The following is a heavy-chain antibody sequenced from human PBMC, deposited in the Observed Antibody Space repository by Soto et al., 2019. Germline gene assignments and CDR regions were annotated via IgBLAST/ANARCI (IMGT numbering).Heavy chain of an antibody. CDR2: IYYSRST. V-gene: IGHV4-31*03. D-gene: IGHD5-18*01. Sequence: QVQLQESGPGLVKPSQTLSLTCTVSGGSISSGGYYWSWIRQHPGKGLEWIGYIYYSRSTYYNPSLTSRVTIAVDTSKNQFSMKLSSVTAADTAVYYCARDLSTAMVTGAFDYWGQGTLVTVSS. CDR1: GGSISSGGYY. J-gene: IGHJ4*02. CDR3: ARDLSTAMVTGAFDY.